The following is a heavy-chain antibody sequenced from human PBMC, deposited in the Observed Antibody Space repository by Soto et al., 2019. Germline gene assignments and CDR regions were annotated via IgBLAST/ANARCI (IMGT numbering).Heavy chain of an antibody. CDR2: INAGNGNT. Sequence: ASVKVSCKASGYTFTSYAMHWVRQAPGQRLEWMGWINAGNGNTKYSQKFQGRVTITRNTSASTAYMELSSLRSEDTAVYYCARAAKLVAYYGSGSEYFQHWGQGTLVTVSS. D-gene: IGHD3-10*01. V-gene: IGHV1-3*01. J-gene: IGHJ1*01. CDR3: ARAAKLVAYYGSGSEYFQH. CDR1: GYTFTSYA.